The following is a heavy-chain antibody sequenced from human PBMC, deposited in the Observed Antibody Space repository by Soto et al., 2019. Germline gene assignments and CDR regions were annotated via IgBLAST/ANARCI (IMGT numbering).Heavy chain of an antibody. CDR1: GGSFSGYY. CDR3: ARDRSSSPFYYCGMDV. V-gene: IGHV4-34*01. CDR2: INHSGST. J-gene: IGHJ6*02. Sequence: SETLSLTCAVYGGSFSGYYWSWIRQPPGKGLEWIGEINHSGSTNYNPSLKSRVTISVDTSKNQFSLKLSSVTAADTAVYYCARDRSSSPFYYCGMDVWGQGATVTVSS. D-gene: IGHD6-6*01.